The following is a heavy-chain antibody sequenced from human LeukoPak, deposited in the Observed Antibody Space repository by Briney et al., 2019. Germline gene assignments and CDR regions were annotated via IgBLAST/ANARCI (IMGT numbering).Heavy chain of an antibody. CDR1: GYTFTSYD. Sequence: ASVKVSCKASGYTFTSYDINWVRQATGQGLEWMGWMNPNSGNTGYAQKFQGRVTMTRNTSISTAYMELSSLRSEDTAVYYCARLYYDLWSGYYDTYYYYGMDVWGQGTTVTVSS. J-gene: IGHJ6*02. V-gene: IGHV1-8*01. CDR3: ARLYYDLWSGYYDTYYYYGMDV. D-gene: IGHD3-3*01. CDR2: MNPNSGNT.